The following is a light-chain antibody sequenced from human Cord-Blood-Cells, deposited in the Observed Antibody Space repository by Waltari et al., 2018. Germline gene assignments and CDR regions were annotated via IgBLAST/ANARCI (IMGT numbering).Light chain of an antibody. J-gene: IGKJ3*01. V-gene: IGKV3-20*01. CDR2: GAS. CDR3: QKYGSSPFT. Sequence: EMVLTQSPGTLSLSPGERATLSCRASRSVSSSYLAWSQQKHGQAPRLLIYGASRRATGIPDRFSGSGCGTDFTLTISRLEPDDFAVYYCQKYGSSPFTFGPGTKVDIK. CDR1: RSVSSSY.